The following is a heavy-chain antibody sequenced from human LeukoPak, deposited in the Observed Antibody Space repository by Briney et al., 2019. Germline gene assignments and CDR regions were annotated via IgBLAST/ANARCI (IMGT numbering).Heavy chain of an antibody. CDR1: GYTFTPYG. Sequence: GASVKVSCKASGYTFTPYGISWVRQAPGQGLEWMGLISAYNGHTKFAQKFQDRVTMTTDTSTSTAYMELRSLRSDDTAVYYCAKDPGGSMIWGQGTLVTVSS. V-gene: IGHV1-18*01. D-gene: IGHD3-22*01. CDR3: AKDPGGSMI. J-gene: IGHJ4*02. CDR2: ISAYNGHT.